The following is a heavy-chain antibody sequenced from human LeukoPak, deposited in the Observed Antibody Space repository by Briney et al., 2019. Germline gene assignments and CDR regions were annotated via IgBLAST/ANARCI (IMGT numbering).Heavy chain of an antibody. Sequence: ASVKVSCKASGYTFTGYYMHWVRQAPGQGLEWMGWINPNSGGTSYAQKFQGRVTMTRDTSISTAYMELSRLRSDDTAVYYCAINPPDIVVVPAARSAYCSGGSCPYYYYYYMDVSRKGTTVTVSS. CDR3: AINPPDIVVVPAARSAYCSGGSCPYYYYYYMDV. J-gene: IGHJ6*03. CDR1: GYTFTGYY. CDR2: INPNSGGT. V-gene: IGHV1-2*02. D-gene: IGHD2-2*01.